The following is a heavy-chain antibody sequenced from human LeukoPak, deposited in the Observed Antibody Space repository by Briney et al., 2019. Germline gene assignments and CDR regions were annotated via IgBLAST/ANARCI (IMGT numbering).Heavy chain of an antibody. V-gene: IGHV3-23*01. J-gene: IGHJ5*02. CDR3: AKDLTHIEFLEWLSEGGWFDP. D-gene: IGHD3-3*01. Sequence: GGSLRLSCTASGFTFGGYAMRWVRQAPGKGLEWVSAINSNGQSTDYADSVKGRFTISRDNAKNTLYLQMNSLRPEDTAVYYCAKDLTHIEFLEWLSEGGWFDPWGQGTLVTVSS. CDR2: INSNGQST. CDR1: GFTFGGYA.